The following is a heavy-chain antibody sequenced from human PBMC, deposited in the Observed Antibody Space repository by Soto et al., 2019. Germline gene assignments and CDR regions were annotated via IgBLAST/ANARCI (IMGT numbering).Heavy chain of an antibody. CDR3: ARSQRGYSGYVGY. CDR2: ISYDGSNK. Sequence: QVQLVESGGGVVQPGRSLRLSCAASGFTFSSYGMHWVRQAPGKGLEWVAVISYDGSNKYYADSVKGRFTISRDNSKNTLYLQMNSLRAEDTAVYYCARSQRGYSGYVGYWGQGTLVTVSS. J-gene: IGHJ4*02. CDR1: GFTFSSYG. V-gene: IGHV3-30*03. D-gene: IGHD5-12*01.